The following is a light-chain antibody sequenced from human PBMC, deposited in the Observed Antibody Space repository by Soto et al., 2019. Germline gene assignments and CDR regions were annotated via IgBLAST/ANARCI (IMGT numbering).Light chain of an antibody. J-gene: IGLJ2*01. Sequence: QSVLTQPASVSGSPGQSITISCTRTSSNVASYNLVSWYQHPPGKAPKLIIYEGSERPSGVSNRFSGAQSGHTASLTISGLQAEDEADYYCSSYAGAVVFGGGTKVTVL. CDR2: EGS. CDR1: SSNVASYNL. V-gene: IGLV2-23*01. CDR3: SSYAGAVV.